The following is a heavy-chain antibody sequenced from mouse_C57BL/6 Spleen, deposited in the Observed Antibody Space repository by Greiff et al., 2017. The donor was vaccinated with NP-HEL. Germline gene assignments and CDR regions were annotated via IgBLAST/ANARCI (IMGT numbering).Heavy chain of an antibody. CDR3: ARVDYYGSSPFAY. J-gene: IGHJ3*01. CDR1: GFTFSDYY. Sequence: EVKVIESEGGLVQPGSSMKLSCTASGFTFSDYYMAWVRQVPEKGLEWVANINYDGSSTYYLDSLKSRFIISRDNAKNILYLQMSSLKSEDTATYYCARVDYYGSSPFAYWGQGTLVTVSA. D-gene: IGHD1-1*01. V-gene: IGHV5-16*01. CDR2: INYDGSST.